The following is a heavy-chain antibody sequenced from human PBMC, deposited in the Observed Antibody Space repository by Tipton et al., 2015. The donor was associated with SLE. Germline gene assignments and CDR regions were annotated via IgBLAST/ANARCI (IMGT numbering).Heavy chain of an antibody. Sequence: QLVQSGAEVKKPGASVKVSCKASGYTFTRYGISWVRQAPGQGLEWMGRISAYNGNTNYAQKLQGRVTMTTDTSTRTAYMELGSLTSDDTAVYYCARDPAYDDIWGSYRSPIDCWGQGTLVIVSS. J-gene: IGHJ4*02. CDR3: ARDPAYDDIWGSYRSPIDC. CDR2: ISAYNGNT. V-gene: IGHV1-18*01. D-gene: IGHD3-16*02. CDR1: GYTFTRYG.